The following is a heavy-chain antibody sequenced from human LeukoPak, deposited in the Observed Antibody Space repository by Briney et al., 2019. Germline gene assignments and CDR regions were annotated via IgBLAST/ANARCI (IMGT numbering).Heavy chain of an antibody. Sequence: GESLKISCKGSGYSFTSYWIAWVRQMPGKGLEWMGIIFPGDSDTTYSPSFEGQVTISADKSINTAYLQWSSLKASDTAMYYCATSESQTRFDFWGQGTLVTVSS. V-gene: IGHV5-51*01. CDR3: ATSESQTRFDF. CDR1: GYSFTSYW. J-gene: IGHJ4*02. CDR2: IFPGDSDT. D-gene: IGHD1/OR15-1a*01.